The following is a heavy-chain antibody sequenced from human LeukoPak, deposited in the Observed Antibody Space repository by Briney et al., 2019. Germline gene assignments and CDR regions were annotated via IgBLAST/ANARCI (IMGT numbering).Heavy chain of an antibody. D-gene: IGHD3-16*02. J-gene: IGHJ4*02. Sequence: GGSLRLSCAASGFTFSSYEMNWVRQAPGKGLEWVSYISSSGSTIYYADSVKGRFTISRDNAKNSLYLQMNSLRAEDTAVYYCARGGDYDYVWGSYQPLIFDYWGQGTLVTVSS. CDR3: ARGGDYDYVWGSYQPLIFDY. CDR2: ISSSGSTI. V-gene: IGHV3-48*03. CDR1: GFTFSSYE.